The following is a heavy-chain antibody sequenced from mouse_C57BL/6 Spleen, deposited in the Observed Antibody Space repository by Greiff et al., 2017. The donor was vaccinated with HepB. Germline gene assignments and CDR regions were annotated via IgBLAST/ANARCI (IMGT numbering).Heavy chain of an antibody. Sequence: QVQLKESGAELVKPGASVKISCKASGYAFSSYWMNWVKQRPGKGLEWIGQIYPGDGDTNYNGKFKGKATLTADKSSSTAYMQLSSLTSEDSAVYFCARPTVVGNWYFDVWGTGTTVTVSS. D-gene: IGHD1-1*01. CDR3: ARPTVVGNWYFDV. CDR2: IYPGDGDT. V-gene: IGHV1-80*01. J-gene: IGHJ1*03. CDR1: GYAFSSYW.